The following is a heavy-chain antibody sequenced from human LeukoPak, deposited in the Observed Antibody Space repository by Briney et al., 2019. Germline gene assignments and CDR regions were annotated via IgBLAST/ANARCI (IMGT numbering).Heavy chain of an antibody. J-gene: IGHJ4*02. Sequence: PGGSLRLSCAASGFTFSSYGMHWVRQAPGKGLEWVAVISYDGSNKYYADSVKGRFTISRDNSKNTLYLQMNSLRAEDTAVYYCAKDHDSSGYYYYFDYWGQGTLVTVSS. CDR3: AKDHDSSGYYYYFDY. CDR2: ISYDGSNK. D-gene: IGHD3-22*01. V-gene: IGHV3-30*18. CDR1: GFTFSSYG.